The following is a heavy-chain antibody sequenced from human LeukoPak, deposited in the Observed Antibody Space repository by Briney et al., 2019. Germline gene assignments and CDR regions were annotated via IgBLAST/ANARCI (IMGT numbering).Heavy chain of an antibody. CDR1: GGTFSSYA. Sequence: SVKVSCKASGGTFSSYAISWVRQAPGQGLEWMGGIIPIFATANYAQKFQGRVTITADESTSTAYMEPSSLRSEDTAVYYCARGPITTRSHFDYWGQGTLVTVSS. CDR3: ARGPITTRSHFDY. D-gene: IGHD3-22*01. J-gene: IGHJ4*02. V-gene: IGHV1-69*13. CDR2: IIPIFATA.